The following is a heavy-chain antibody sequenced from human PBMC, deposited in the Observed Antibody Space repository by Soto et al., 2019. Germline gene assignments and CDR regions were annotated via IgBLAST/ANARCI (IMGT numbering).Heavy chain of an antibody. V-gene: IGHV3-30-3*01. D-gene: IGHD2-21*01. Sequence: QVQLVESGGGVVQPGTSLRLSCVASGFSLSNFPMYWVRRAPGKGLEWVAVVSIDENDRRYADSMKGRFTISRDSSKNTRYLQIDGLTIEDTAVYHCARDRYWTFDYWGQGTLVTVPS. CDR3: ARDRYWTFDY. CDR2: VSIDENDR. CDR1: GFSLSNFP. J-gene: IGHJ4*02.